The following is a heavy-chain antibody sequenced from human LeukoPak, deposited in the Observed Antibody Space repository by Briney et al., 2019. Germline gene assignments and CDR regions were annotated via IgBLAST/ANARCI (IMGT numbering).Heavy chain of an antibody. CDR2: MNPNSGNT. D-gene: IGHD3-16*02. V-gene: IGHV1-8*01. J-gene: IGHJ4*02. CDR3: ARAANYVWGSYRFDY. Sequence: ASVKVSCKASGYTFTSYDINWVRQATGQGLEWMGWMNPNSGNTGYAQKFQGRVTITTDESTSTAYMELSSLRSEDTAVYYCARAANYVWGSYRFDYWGQGTLVTVSS. CDR1: GYTFTSYD.